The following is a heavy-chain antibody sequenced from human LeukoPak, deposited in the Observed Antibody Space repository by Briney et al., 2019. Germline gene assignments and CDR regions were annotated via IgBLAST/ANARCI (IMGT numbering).Heavy chain of an antibody. CDR3: ARSYYDSSGYYSFSFDY. D-gene: IGHD3-22*01. CDR1: GGSISSYY. J-gene: IGHJ4*02. CDR2: IYYSGST. V-gene: IGHV4-59*12. Sequence: PSETLSLTCTVSGGSISSYYWSWIRQPPGKGLEWIGSIYYSGSTYYNPSLKSRVTISVDTSKNQFSLKLSSVTAADTAVYYCARSYYDSSGYYSFSFDYWGQGTLVTVSS.